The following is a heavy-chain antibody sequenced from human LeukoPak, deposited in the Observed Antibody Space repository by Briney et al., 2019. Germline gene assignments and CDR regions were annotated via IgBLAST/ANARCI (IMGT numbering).Heavy chain of an antibody. CDR1: GGTFSSYA. Sequence: ASVKVSCKASGGTFSSYAISWVRQATGQGPEWMGWMNPNSGNTGFAQKFQGRVTMTSNTSISTAYMELSSLRSEDTAVYYCARGYYYDSSGYRYWGQGTLVTVSS. J-gene: IGHJ4*02. V-gene: IGHV1-8*02. CDR3: ARGYYYDSSGYRY. CDR2: MNPNSGNT. D-gene: IGHD3-22*01.